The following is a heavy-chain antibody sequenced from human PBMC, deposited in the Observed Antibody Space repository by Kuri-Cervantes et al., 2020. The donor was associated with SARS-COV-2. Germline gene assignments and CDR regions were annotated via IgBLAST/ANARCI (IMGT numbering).Heavy chain of an antibody. D-gene: IGHD2-8*01. V-gene: IGHV3-53*01. CDR2: IYSRGDT. J-gene: IGHJ3*01. CDR3: ARRYCTFDICPDAFDV. Sequence: GESLKISFVAPGFSVTTNYMTLVRQAPGKGLEWVSLIYSRGDTFYADSVKGRFTIYRDYSNNILYLQMNNLRAEDTAVYFCARRYCTFDICPDAFDVWGQGTMVTVSS. CDR1: GFSVTTNY.